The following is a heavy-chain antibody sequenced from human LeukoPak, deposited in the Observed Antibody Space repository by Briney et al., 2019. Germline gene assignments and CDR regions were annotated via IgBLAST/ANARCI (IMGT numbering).Heavy chain of an antibody. J-gene: IGHJ5*02. CDR2: IYNSGST. V-gene: IGHV4-39*07. Sequence: PSQTLSLTCTVSGDSISRSRHFWAWIRQSPGRGLEWIGYIYNSGSTYYNPSLKSRVTISVDTSKNQFSLRLSSVTAADTAVYYCARWGTYASTSNWFDPWGQGTLVTVSS. CDR1: GDSISRSRHF. CDR3: ARWGTYASTSNWFDP. D-gene: IGHD2-2*01.